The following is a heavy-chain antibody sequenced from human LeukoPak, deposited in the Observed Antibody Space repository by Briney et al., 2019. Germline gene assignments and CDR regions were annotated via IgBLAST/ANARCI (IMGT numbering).Heavy chain of an antibody. V-gene: IGHV3-48*01. CDR2: ISSSSSTI. CDR3: ASLIGGELEGPWDY. J-gene: IGHJ4*02. CDR1: GFTFSSYS. Sequence: PGGSLRLSCAASGFTFSSYSMNWVRQAPGKGLEGVSYISSSSSTIYYADSVKGRFTISRDNAKNSLYLQMNSLRAEDTAVYYCASLIGGELEGPWDYWGQGTLVTVSS. D-gene: IGHD1-1*01.